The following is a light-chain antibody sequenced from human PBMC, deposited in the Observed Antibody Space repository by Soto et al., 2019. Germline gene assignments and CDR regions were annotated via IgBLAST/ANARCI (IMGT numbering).Light chain of an antibody. CDR2: AAS. CDR3: QQYYSYAQA. J-gene: IGKJ1*01. CDR1: QGISSY. Sequence: AIRMTKSPSSFSASTGDRVTITCRASQGISSYLAWYQQKPGKAPKLLIYAASTLQSGVPSRVSGSGSGTDFTLTISCLQSEDFATYYCQQYYSYAQAVGQGTKVDIK. V-gene: IGKV1-8*01.